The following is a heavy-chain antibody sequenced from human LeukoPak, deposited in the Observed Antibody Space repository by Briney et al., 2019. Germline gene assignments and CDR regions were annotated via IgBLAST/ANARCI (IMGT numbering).Heavy chain of an antibody. D-gene: IGHD4-17*01. CDR1: GFTFSRNW. V-gene: IGHV3-7*03. Sequence: GGSLRLSCAASGFTFSRNWMSWVRQAPGKGLEWVANIKEDGSEKYYVDSVKGRPTISRDNAKNSLYLQMNSLRAEDTALYYCARDPNKAYGDQFDYWGQGTLVTVSS. CDR3: ARDPNKAYGDQFDY. J-gene: IGHJ4*02. CDR2: IKEDGSEK.